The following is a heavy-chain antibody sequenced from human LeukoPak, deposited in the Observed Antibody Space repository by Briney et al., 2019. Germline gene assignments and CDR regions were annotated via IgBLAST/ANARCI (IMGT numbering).Heavy chain of an antibody. CDR3: ATWGWSTGNYFDY. Sequence: ASVKVSCKVSGYTLTELSMHWVRQAPGKGLEWMGGFDPEAGETIYAQKFQGRVTMPEDTSTDTAYMELSSLRSEDTAGYYCATWGWSTGNYFDYWGQGTLVTVSS. CDR2: FDPEAGET. J-gene: IGHJ4*02. CDR1: GYTLTELS. D-gene: IGHD3-9*01. V-gene: IGHV1-24*01.